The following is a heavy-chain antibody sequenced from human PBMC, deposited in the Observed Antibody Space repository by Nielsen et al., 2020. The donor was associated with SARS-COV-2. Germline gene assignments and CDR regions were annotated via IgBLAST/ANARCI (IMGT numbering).Heavy chain of an antibody. CDR1: GYTFTSYY. CDR3: ARDGSWSLYDSSGYFDY. V-gene: IGHV1-46*01. Sequence: ASVKVSCKASGYTFTSYYMHWVRQAPGQGLEWMGIINPSGGSTSYAQKFQGRVTMTRDTSTSTVYMELSSLRSEDTAVYYCARDGSWSLYDSSGYFDYWGQGTLVTVSS. CDR2: INPSGGST. D-gene: IGHD3-22*01. J-gene: IGHJ4*02.